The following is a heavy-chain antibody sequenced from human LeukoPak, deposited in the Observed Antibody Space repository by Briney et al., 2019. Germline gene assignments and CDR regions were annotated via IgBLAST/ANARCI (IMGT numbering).Heavy chain of an antibody. CDR1: GFTFSSYS. Sequence: GGSLRLSCAASGFTFSSYSMNWVRQAPGKGLEWVSVIGSSSTYMYSADSLKGRFTISRDNAKNALYLQMNSLRAKDTAVYYCARGKGSGWYAPDYWGQGTLATVSS. CDR2: IGSSSTYM. V-gene: IGHV3-21*01. CDR3: ARGKGSGWYAPDY. D-gene: IGHD6-19*01. J-gene: IGHJ4*02.